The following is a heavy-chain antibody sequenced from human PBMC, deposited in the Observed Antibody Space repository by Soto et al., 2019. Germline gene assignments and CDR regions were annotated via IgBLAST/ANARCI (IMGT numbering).Heavy chain of an antibody. CDR2: TYYRSKWYT. J-gene: IGHJ6*04. D-gene: IGHD3-3*01. V-gene: IGHV6-1*01. Sequence: PSQPLSLTCSISGDRVSRNSAAWNWIRQSPSRGLEWLGRTYYRSKWYTDYAVSVKSRITINPDTSKHPFSLQLNSVPPEDTAVYYCAREPLLRFLEWLPPYYNYGLDAWGKGPRVTFS. CDR1: GDRVSRNSAA. CDR3: AREPLLRFLEWLPPYYNYGLDA.